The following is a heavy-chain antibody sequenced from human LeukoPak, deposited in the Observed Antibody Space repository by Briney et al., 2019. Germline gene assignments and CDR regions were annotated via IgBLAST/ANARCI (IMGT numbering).Heavy chain of an antibody. D-gene: IGHD4-17*01. J-gene: IGHJ4*02. V-gene: IGHV3-23*01. CDR1: GFTFSSNV. CDR3: AKDSPLGVTTHQLDY. Sequence: PGGSLRLSCAASGFTFSSNVMSWVRQAPGKGLEWVSVISGSGGGTYYADSVKGRFIISRDNSKNTLYLRMNSLRAEDTAVYYCAKDSPLGVTTHQLDYWGQGTLVTVSS. CDR2: ISGSGGGT.